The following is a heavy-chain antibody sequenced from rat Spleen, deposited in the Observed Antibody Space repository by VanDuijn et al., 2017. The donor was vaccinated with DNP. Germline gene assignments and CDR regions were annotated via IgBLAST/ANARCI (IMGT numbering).Heavy chain of an antibody. CDR3: ARSPETSYIYFPWAY. CDR1: GFSLTSYN. V-gene: IGHV2-41*01. Sequence: QVQLKESGPGLVQPSQTLSLTCTVAGFSLTSYNVHWVRQPPGKGLEWMGVIWNTGGTRYNSALKSRLSISKDTAKRQVFLKSNSPQTEDTATYYSARSPETSYIYFPWAYWGQGTLVTVSS. CDR2: IWNTGGT. D-gene: IGHD1-2*01. J-gene: IGHJ3*01.